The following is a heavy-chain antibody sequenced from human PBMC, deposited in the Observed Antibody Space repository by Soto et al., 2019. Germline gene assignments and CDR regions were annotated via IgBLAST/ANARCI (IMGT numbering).Heavy chain of an antibody. CDR2: IYYSGST. CDR3: ARRYGYSFDY. J-gene: IGHJ4*02. D-gene: IGHD1-1*01. CDR1: GGSISSYY. V-gene: IGHV4-59*08. Sequence: SETLSLTCTVSGGSISSYYLSWIRQPPGKGLEWIGYIYYSGSTNYNPSLKSRVTISVDTSKNQFSLKLSSVTAADTAVYYCARRYGYSFDYWGQGTLVTVSS.